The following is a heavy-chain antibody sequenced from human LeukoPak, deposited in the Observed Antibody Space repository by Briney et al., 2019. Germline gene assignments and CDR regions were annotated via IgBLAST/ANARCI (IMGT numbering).Heavy chain of an antibody. J-gene: IGHJ6*03. CDR1: GYTFTSYG. CDR3: ARGAVSGQDYYYMDV. CDR2: INGNNGKT. V-gene: IGHV1-18*01. Sequence: ASVKVSCKASGYTFTSYGINWVRQAPGQGLEWMGWINGNNGKTNYAQKLQGRVTMTTDTSTSTAYMELRSLRSDDTAVYHCARGAVSGQDYYYMDVWGTGTTVSVSS. D-gene: IGHD2-15*01.